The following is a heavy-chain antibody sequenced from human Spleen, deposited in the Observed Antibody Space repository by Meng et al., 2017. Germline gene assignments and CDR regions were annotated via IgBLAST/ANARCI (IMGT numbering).Heavy chain of an antibody. CDR2: ISSSSSYI. D-gene: IGHD4-17*01. CDR3: ARELRPHYYYSGKDV. Sequence: GESLKISCAASGFTFSSYSMNWVRQAPGKGLEWVSSISSSSSYIYYADSVKGRFTISRDNAKNSLYLQMNSLKAEDTAVYYCARELRPHYYYSGKDVWGQGTTVTVSS. CDR1: GFTFSSYS. J-gene: IGHJ6*02. V-gene: IGHV3-21*01.